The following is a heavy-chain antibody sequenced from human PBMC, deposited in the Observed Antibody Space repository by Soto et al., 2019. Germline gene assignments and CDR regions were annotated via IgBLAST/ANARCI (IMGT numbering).Heavy chain of an antibody. V-gene: IGHV3-23*01. CDR2: ISPGGDVS. J-gene: IGHJ3*01. CDR3: LRRGITATTIWGAFDV. CDR1: GFTFSSFV. D-gene: IGHD1-20*01. Sequence: GGSLRLSCAASGFTFSSFVMNWVRQAPGKGLEWVSSISPGGDVSHYTDSVKGRFTISRDNSRRTLHLQMDSRIAEDAAVYFCLRRGITATTIWGAFDVWGQGTVVTVSS.